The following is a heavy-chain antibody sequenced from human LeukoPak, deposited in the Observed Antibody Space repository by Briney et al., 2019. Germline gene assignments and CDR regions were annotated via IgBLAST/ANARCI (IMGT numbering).Heavy chain of an antibody. J-gene: IGHJ6*02. V-gene: IGHV4-59*01. CDR1: GVPITTFY. CDR3: ARDRTRDGYNYGGSSYYYGLDV. D-gene: IGHD5-24*01. CDR2: VSYAGST. Sequence: PSETLSLTCTVSGVPITTFYWSWIRQPPGKGLEWIGSVSYAGSTNYNPSLKSRVTLSIDTSNNQFSLRLSSVTTADTGSYFCARDRTRDGYNYGGSSYYYGLDVWGRGTTVSVSS.